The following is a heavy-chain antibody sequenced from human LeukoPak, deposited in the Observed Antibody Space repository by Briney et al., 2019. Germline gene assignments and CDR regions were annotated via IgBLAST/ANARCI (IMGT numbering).Heavy chain of an antibody. J-gene: IGHJ4*02. V-gene: IGHV1-69*13. CDR1: GGTFSSYA. CDR2: IIPIFGTA. D-gene: IGHD3-22*01. CDR3: ASAPLHYYDSPEADY. Sequence: ASVKVSCKASGGTFSSYAISWVRQAPGQGLEWMGGIIPIFGTANYAQKFQGRVTITAGESTSTAYMELSSLRSEDTAVYYCASAPLHYYDSPEADYWGQGTLVTVSS.